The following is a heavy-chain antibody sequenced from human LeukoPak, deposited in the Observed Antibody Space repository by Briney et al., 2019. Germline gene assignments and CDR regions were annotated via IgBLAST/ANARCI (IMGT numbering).Heavy chain of an antibody. V-gene: IGHV1-18*01. CDR3: ARVGGGGGYYYYYYMDV. CDR1: GYTFTSYG. Sequence: ASVKVSCKASGYTFTSYGISWVRQAPGQGLEWMGWISAYNGNTNYAQKLQSRVTMTTDTSTSTAYMELRSLRSDDTAVYYCARVGGGGGYYYYYYMDVRGKGTTVTISS. J-gene: IGHJ6*03. D-gene: IGHD3-16*01. CDR2: ISAYNGNT.